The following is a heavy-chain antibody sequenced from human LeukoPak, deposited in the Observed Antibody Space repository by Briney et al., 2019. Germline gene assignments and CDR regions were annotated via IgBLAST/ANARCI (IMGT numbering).Heavy chain of an antibody. J-gene: IGHJ4*02. D-gene: IGHD3-3*01. CDR3: ARGSAVEYYFDY. Sequence: KPSETLSLTCTVSGGSISSGGYYWSWIRQHPGKGLEWIGYIYYSGSTYYNPSLKSRVTISVDTSKNQFSLKLSSVTAADTAVYYCARGSAVEYYFDYWGQGTLVTVSS. CDR2: IYYSGST. CDR1: GGSISSGGYY. V-gene: IGHV4-31*03.